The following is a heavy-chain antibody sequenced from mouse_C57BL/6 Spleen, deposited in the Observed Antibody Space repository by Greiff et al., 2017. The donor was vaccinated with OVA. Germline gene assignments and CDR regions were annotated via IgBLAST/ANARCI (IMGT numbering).Heavy chain of an antibody. J-gene: IGHJ3*01. D-gene: IGHD1-1*02. CDR2: IYPRSGNT. CDR1: GYTFTSYG. Sequence: QVQLKQSGAELARPGASVKLSCKASGYTFTSYGISWVKQRTGQGLEWIGEIYPRSGNTYYNEKFKGKATLTADKSSSTAYMELRSLTSEDSAVYFCARHPGSYSWCAYWGQGTLVTVSA. V-gene: IGHV1-81*01. CDR3: ARHPGSYSWCAY.